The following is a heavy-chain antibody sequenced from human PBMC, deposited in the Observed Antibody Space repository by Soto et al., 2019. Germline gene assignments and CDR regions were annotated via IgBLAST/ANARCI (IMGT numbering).Heavy chain of an antibody. CDR3: AGTSSGSYGLDAAFDI. CDR1: GYSFTSYW. V-gene: IGHV5-10-1*01. CDR2: IDPSDSYT. D-gene: IGHD1-26*01. Sequence: GESLKISCKGSGYSFTSYWISWVRQMPGKGLEWMGRIDPSDSYTNYSPSFQGHVTISADKSISTAYLQWSSLKASDTAMYYCAGTSSGSYGLDAAFDIWGQGTMVTVSS. J-gene: IGHJ3*02.